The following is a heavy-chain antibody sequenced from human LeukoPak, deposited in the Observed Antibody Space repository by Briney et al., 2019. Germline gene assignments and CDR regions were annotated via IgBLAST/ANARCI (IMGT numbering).Heavy chain of an antibody. CDR1: GGSISSSSYY. CDR2: IYYSGST. CDR3: VSLLAAAGRH. D-gene: IGHD6-13*01. J-gene: IGHJ4*02. Sequence: SETLSLTCTVSGGSISSSSYYWGWIRQPPGKGLEWIGSIYYSGSTYYNPSLKSRVTISVDTSKNQFSLKLSSVTAADTAVYYCVSLLAAAGRHWGQGTLVTVSS. V-gene: IGHV4-39*01.